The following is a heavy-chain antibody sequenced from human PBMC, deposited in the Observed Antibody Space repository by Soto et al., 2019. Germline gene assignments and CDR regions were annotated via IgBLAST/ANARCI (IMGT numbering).Heavy chain of an antibody. J-gene: IGHJ4*02. D-gene: IGHD3-16*01. Sequence: GGSLRLSCVASGFTFSTYTMNWVRQAPGKGLEWVSSISSSTTYIYYADSVKGRFTISRDNAKNSLYLQMNSLRAEDTAVYYCARDLTHYDYVWGSRATYDFDYWGQGTLVTVSS. V-gene: IGHV3-21*01. CDR2: ISSSTTYI. CDR3: ARDLTHYDYVWGSRATYDFDY. CDR1: GFTFSTYT.